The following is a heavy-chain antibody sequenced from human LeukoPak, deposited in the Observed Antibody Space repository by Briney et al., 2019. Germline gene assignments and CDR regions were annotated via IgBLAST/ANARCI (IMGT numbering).Heavy chain of an antibody. Sequence: PGGSLRLSCAASGFTFSSYAMNWVRQAPGKGLEWVSAISGSGGGTYYADSVKGRFTISRDNSKNTLYLQMDSLRAEDTAVYYCAKERIVGAKPPGYWGQGTLVTVSS. J-gene: IGHJ4*02. CDR1: GFTFSSYA. CDR3: AKERIVGAKPPGY. CDR2: ISGSGGGT. V-gene: IGHV3-23*01. D-gene: IGHD1-26*01.